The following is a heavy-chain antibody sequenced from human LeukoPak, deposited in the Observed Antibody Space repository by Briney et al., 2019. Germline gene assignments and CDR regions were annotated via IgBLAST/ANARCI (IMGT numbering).Heavy chain of an antibody. CDR2: ISGSGDST. CDR3: AKGRSGVVVAALNY. D-gene: IGHD2-15*01. V-gene: IGHV3-23*01. CDR1: GFTFSSYA. Sequence: GASLRLSCAASGFTFSSYAMSWVRQAPGKGLEWVSTISGSGDSTYYADSAKGRFTISRDNSKNTLYLQMNSLRADDTAVYYCAKGRSGVVVAALNYWGQGTPVTVSS. J-gene: IGHJ4*02.